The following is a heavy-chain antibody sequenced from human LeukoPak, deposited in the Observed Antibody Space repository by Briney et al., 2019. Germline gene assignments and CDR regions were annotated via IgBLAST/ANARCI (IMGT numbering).Heavy chain of an antibody. V-gene: IGHV3-66*01. CDR3: ARDGSRGWYWVDY. D-gene: IGHD6-19*01. Sequence: GGSLRLSCAASRFTVSNNYIAWVRQAPGKGLEWVSVIYSGGSTYYADSVKGRFSLSRDNSKNTLYLQMNSLRAEDTAVYYCARDGSRGWYWVDYWGQGTLVTVSS. CDR1: RFTVSNNY. CDR2: IYSGGST. J-gene: IGHJ4*02.